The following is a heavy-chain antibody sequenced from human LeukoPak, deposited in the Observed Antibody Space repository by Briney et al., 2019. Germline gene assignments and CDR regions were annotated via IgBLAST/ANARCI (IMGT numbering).Heavy chain of an antibody. J-gene: IGHJ4*02. CDR2: IYSDRST. D-gene: IGHD5-18*01. CDR3: ARALRGYSYALDY. V-gene: IGHV3-66*01. CDR1: GLTVSSNY. Sequence: GGSLRLSCAVSGLTVSSNYMSWVRQAPGKGLEWVSVIYSDRSTYYADSVKGRFTISRDNSKNTLFLQMNSLRAEDTAVYYCARALRGYSYALDYWGQGTLVTVSS.